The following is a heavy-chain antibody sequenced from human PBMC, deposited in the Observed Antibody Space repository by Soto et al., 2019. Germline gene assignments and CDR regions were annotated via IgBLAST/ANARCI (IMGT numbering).Heavy chain of an antibody. CDR3: ARPRGGYSQCCGMDV. CDR2: IRYDGSNK. D-gene: IGHD3-22*01. J-gene: IGHJ6*02. Sequence: GGSLRLSCAGSGFTLSSYGMHWVRQAPGKGLEWVAVIRYDGSNKYYADSVKGRFTISRDNSKNTLYLQMNSLRAEDTAVYYCARPRGGYSQCCGMDVWGQGTTVTVSS. CDR1: GFTLSSYG. V-gene: IGHV3-33*08.